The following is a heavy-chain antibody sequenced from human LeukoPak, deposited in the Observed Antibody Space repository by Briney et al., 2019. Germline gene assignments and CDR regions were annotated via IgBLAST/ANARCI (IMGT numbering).Heavy chain of an antibody. Sequence: SETLSLTCTVSGGSISSYYWSWIRQPPGKGLEWIGYIYYSESTNYNPSLKSRVTISVDTSKNQFSLKLSSVTAADTAVYYCARKGRGSFFDYWGQGTLVTVSS. CDR3: ARKGRGSFFDY. CDR1: GGSISSYY. D-gene: IGHD3-10*01. CDR2: IYYSEST. J-gene: IGHJ4*02. V-gene: IGHV4-59*12.